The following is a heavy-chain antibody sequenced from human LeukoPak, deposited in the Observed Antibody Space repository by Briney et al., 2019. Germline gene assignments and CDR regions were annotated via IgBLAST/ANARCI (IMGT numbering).Heavy chain of an antibody. D-gene: IGHD3-10*01. CDR1: GNSFSTNW. V-gene: IGHV5-51*01. Sequence: GESLKISCRASGNSFSTNWIGWVRQMPGKGLEWMGVIYPGDADTRYSPSFQGQVTISVDKSISTAYLQWSSLKASDSAIYYCARQDGSGIYYFDCWGQGTLVTVSP. CDR2: IYPGDADT. J-gene: IGHJ4*02. CDR3: ARQDGSGIYYFDC.